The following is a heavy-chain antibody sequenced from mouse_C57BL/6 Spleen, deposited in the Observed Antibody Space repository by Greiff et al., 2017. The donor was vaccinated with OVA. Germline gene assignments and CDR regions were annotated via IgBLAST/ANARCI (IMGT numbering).Heavy chain of an antibody. V-gene: IGHV1-69*01. CDR1: GYTFTSYW. CDR2: IDPSDSYT. D-gene: IGHD3-2*02. Sequence: QVQLQQPGAELVMPGASVKLSCKASGYTFTSYWMHWVKQRPGQGLEWIGEIDPSDSYTNYNQKFKGKSALTVDKSSSTAYMQLSSLTSEDSAVYYCERSQTAQAAAWFAYWGQGTLVTVSA. CDR3: ERSQTAQAAAWFAY. J-gene: IGHJ3*01.